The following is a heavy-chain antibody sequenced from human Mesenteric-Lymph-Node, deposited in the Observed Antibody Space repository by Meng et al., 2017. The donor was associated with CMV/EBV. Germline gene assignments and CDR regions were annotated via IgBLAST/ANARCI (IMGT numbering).Heavy chain of an antibody. V-gene: IGHV1-18*01. CDR1: GYNFRNYG. CDR3: GRILPLGYCTTTTCQQGGWDY. CDR2: ISGNNDNT. Sequence: ASVKVSCKASGYNFRNYGISWVRQAPGQGLEWMGWISGNNDNTKYSQKVQGRVTMTTDTSTSTAYMDLRSLTSDDTAVYYCGRILPLGYCTTTTCQQGGWDYWGQGTLVTVSS. D-gene: IGHD2-2*01. J-gene: IGHJ4*02.